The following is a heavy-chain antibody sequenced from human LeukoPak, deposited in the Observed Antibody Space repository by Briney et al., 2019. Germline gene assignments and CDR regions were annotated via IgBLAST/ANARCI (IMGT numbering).Heavy chain of an antibody. D-gene: IGHD2-21*01. CDR1: GLSFGNYA. CDR3: VKDPRDTYGTNWFVS. CDR2: ISSTGGAT. V-gene: IGHV3-23*01. Sequence: PGGSLRLSCVASGLSFGNYAMSWVRQAPGKGLQWVSQISSTGGATWYAGFARDRFTISRDNSKKTLYLQMSGLRVEDTAMYYCVKDPRDTYGTNWFVSWGQGTLLIVSS. J-gene: IGHJ5*01.